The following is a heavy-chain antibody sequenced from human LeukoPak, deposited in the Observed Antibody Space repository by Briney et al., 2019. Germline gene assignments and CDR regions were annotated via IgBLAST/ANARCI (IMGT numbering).Heavy chain of an antibody. Sequence: PSETLSLTCTVSGGSISSYHWSWIRQPPGKGLEWIGYIYYSGSTNYNPSLKSRVTISVDTSKNQFSLKLSSVTAADTAVYYCVYGRYYYYMDVWGKGTTVTVSS. CDR2: IYYSGST. CDR1: GGSISSYH. CDR3: VYGRYYYYMDV. J-gene: IGHJ6*03. V-gene: IGHV4-59*08. D-gene: IGHD3-10*01.